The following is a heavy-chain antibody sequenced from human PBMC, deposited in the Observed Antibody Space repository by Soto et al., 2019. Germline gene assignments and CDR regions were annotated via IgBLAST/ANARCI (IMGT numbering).Heavy chain of an antibody. CDR2: IIPVFGTA. CDR1: GGTFSSYA. J-gene: IGHJ1*01. V-gene: IGHV1-69*13. CDR3: ARGWNDFPH. Sequence: ASVKVSCKASGGTFSSYAISWVRQAPGQGLECMGGIIPVFGTANYAQKFQGRVTINADESTGTVYMELSSLRSEDTAVYYCARGWNDFPHWGQGTLVTVSS. D-gene: IGHD1-1*01.